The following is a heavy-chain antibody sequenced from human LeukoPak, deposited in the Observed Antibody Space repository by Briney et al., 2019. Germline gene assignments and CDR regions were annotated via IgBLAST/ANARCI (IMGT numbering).Heavy chain of an antibody. Sequence: SETLSLTCTVSGGSFSSGSYYWSWIRQPPGTGLEWIGYIYYSGSTNYNPSPKSRVTISVDTSKNQFSLKLSSVTAADTAVYYCARDSVPYAFDIWGQGTMVTVSS. J-gene: IGHJ3*02. CDR3: ARDSVPYAFDI. CDR2: IYYSGST. V-gene: IGHV4-61*01. CDR1: GGSFSSGSYY. D-gene: IGHD6-6*01.